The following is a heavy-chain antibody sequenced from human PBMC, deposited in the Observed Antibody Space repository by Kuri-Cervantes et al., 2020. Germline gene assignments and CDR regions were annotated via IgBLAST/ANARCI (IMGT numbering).Heavy chain of an antibody. CDR2: INPSGDTT. Sequence: ASVKVSCKTSGYTFTTYYIHWVRQAPGQGLEWMGIINPSGDTTTYAQKLQGRVTMTTDTSTSTAYMELRSLRSDDTAVYYYARDTYSSGWYFSGYWGQGTLVTVSS. J-gene: IGHJ4*02. V-gene: IGHV1-46*01. CDR1: GYTFTTYY. D-gene: IGHD6-19*01. CDR3: ARDTYSSGWYFSGY.